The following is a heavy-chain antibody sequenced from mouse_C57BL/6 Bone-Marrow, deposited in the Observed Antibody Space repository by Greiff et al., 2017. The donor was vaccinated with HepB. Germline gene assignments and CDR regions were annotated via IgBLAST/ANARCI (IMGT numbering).Heavy chain of an antibody. CDR3: VTGNYEAIDY. CDR1: GFSFNTYA. CDR2: IKSKSNNYAT. V-gene: IGHV10-1*01. Sequence: DVKLVESGGGLVQPKGSLKLSCAASGFSFNTYAMNWVRQGPGKGLEWVARIKSKSNNYATYYADSVKDRFTISRDDSEGMLYLQMNNLKTEDTAMYSCVTGNYEAIDYWGQGTSVTAAS. D-gene: IGHD2-1*01. J-gene: IGHJ4*01.